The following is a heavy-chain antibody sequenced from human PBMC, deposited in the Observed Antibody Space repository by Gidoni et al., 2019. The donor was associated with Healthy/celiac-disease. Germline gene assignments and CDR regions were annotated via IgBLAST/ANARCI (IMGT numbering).Heavy chain of an antibody. CDR3: ARPASYGYRYWYFDL. CDR1: GGSISSSSYY. CDR2: IYYSGST. Sequence: QLQLQESGPGLVKPSETLSLTCTVSGGSISSSSYYWGWIRQPPGKGLEWIGSIYYSGSTYYNPSLKSRVTISVDTSKNQFSLKLSSVTAADTAVYYCARPASYGYRYWYFDLWGRGTLVTVSS. V-gene: IGHV4-39*01. J-gene: IGHJ2*01. D-gene: IGHD5-18*01.